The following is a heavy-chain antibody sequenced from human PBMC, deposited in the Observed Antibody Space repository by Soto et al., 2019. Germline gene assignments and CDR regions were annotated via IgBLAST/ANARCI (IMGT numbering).Heavy chain of an antibody. CDR1: GFTFSSYW. V-gene: IGHV3-7*01. CDR2: IKQDGSEK. Sequence: GGSLRLSCAASGFTFSSYWMSWVRQAPGKGLEWVANIKQDGSEKYYVDSVKGRFTISRDNAKNSLYLQMNSLRAEDTAVYYCASLLLGYCSSTSCSDFDYWGQGTLVTFSS. CDR3: ASLLLGYCSSTSCSDFDY. J-gene: IGHJ4*02. D-gene: IGHD2-2*01.